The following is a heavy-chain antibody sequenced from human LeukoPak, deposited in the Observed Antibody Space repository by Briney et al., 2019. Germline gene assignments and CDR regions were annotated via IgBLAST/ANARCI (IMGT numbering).Heavy chain of an antibody. D-gene: IGHD6-13*01. Sequence: GRSLRLSCAASGFTFSSYGMHWVRQAPGKGLEWVAVISYDGSNKYYADSVKGRFTISRDNSKNTLYLQMNSLRAEDTAVYYCAKDRGGSSWSSLTTHFDYWGQGTLVTVSS. CDR2: ISYDGSNK. J-gene: IGHJ4*02. V-gene: IGHV3-30*18. CDR1: GFTFSSYG. CDR3: AKDRGGSSWSSLTTHFDY.